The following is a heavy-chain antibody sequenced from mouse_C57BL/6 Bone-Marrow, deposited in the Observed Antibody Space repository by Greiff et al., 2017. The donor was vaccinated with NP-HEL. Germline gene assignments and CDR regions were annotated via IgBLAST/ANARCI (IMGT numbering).Heavy chain of an antibody. CDR3: ARHYYYGSSYEYFDV. Sequence: ESGPGLVKPSQSLSLTCSVTGYSITSGYYWNWIRQFPGNKLEWMGYISYDGSNNYNPSLKNRISITRDTSKNQFFLKLNSVTTEDTATYYCARHYYYGSSYEYFDVWGTGTTVTVSS. J-gene: IGHJ1*03. CDR1: GYSITSGYY. V-gene: IGHV3-6*01. D-gene: IGHD1-1*01. CDR2: ISYDGSN.